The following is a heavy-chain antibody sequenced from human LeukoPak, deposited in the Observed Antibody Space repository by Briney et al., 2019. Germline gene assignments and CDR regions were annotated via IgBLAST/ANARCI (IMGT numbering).Heavy chain of an antibody. CDR3: VKEKGPFDGFDI. Sequence: GESLRLSCATSGFTFRSDGMHWVRQAPGKGLEWVAVIWSNGKNNYYTDSVKGRFTISRDNSKNMLYLQMNSLRAEDTALYYCVKEKGPFDGFDIWGQGTMVTVSS. J-gene: IGHJ3*02. CDR1: GFTFRSDG. CDR2: IWSNGKNN. V-gene: IGHV3-33*06.